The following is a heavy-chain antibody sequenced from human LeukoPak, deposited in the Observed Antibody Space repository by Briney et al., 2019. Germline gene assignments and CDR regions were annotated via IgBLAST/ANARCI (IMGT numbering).Heavy chain of an antibody. CDR1: GYTFTGYY. Sequence: ASVKVSCKASGYTFTGYYMHWVRQAPGQGLEWMGWINPNSGGTNYAQKFQGRVTMTRDTSISTAYMELSRLRSDDTAVYYCARLTGLRSFWFDPWGQGTLVTVSS. CDR3: ARLTGLRSFWFDP. D-gene: IGHD5-12*01. V-gene: IGHV1-2*02. CDR2: INPNSGGT. J-gene: IGHJ5*02.